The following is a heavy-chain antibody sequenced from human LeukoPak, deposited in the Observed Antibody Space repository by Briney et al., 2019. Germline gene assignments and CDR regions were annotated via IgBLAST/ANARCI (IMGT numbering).Heavy chain of an antibody. CDR2: ISAYNGNT. V-gene: IGHV1-18*01. Sequence: ASVKVSCKASGYTFTSYGISWVRQAPGQGLEGMGWISAYNGNTNYAQKLQGRVTMTTDTSTSTAYMELRSLRSDDTAVYYCARDRIGYSSSSNWFDPWGQGTLVTVSS. CDR1: GYTFTSYG. D-gene: IGHD6-13*01. J-gene: IGHJ5*02. CDR3: ARDRIGYSSSSNWFDP.